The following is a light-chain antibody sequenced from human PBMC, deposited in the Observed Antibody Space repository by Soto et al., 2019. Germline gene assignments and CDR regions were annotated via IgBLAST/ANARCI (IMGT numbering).Light chain of an antibody. J-gene: IGKJ5*01. V-gene: IGKV3-15*01. Sequence: EIVMTQSPATLSVSPGERATLSCRASQSVSSNLAWYQQKPGQAPRLLIYGASTRATGIPARFSGSGSGTEFTLTISSLQSEDFAVYYCQQYNNWPLTFGQRTRLAI. CDR3: QQYNNWPLT. CDR2: GAS. CDR1: QSVSSN.